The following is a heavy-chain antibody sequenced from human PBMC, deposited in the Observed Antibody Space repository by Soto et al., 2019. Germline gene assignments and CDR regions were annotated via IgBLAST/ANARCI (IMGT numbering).Heavy chain of an antibody. CDR3: SHLMITYGGVIRHDLLAG. J-gene: IGHJ1*01. CDR1: GFSLTTRQVG. D-gene: IGHD3-16*02. V-gene: IGHV2-5*02. Sequence: SGPTREPTQTLTLTCTFSGFSLTTRQVGVGWIRQPPGQALEWLAVIYWDNDKRYSPSLERRLTITKDTSKNQVVLTMTNMDPMDTATYYCSHLMITYGGVIRHDLLAGWGQGTMVTVAS. CDR2: IYWDNDK.